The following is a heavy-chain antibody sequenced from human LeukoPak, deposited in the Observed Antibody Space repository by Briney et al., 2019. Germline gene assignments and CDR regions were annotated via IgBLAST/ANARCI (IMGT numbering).Heavy chain of an antibody. V-gene: IGHV4-59*01. Sequence: PSETLSLTCTVSGDSIGSFYWSWIRQPPGKGLEWIGNIYYSGNTNYNPSLKSRVTISVDTSKNQFSLKLTSVTAADTAIYYCARPVRYCSGGSCWDSWGQGTLVTVSS. D-gene: IGHD2-15*01. J-gene: IGHJ4*02. CDR1: GDSIGSFY. CDR3: ARPVRYCSGGSCWDS. CDR2: IYYSGNT.